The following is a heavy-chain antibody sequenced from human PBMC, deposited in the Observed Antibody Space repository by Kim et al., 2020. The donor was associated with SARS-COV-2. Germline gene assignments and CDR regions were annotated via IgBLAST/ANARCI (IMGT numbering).Heavy chain of an antibody. Sequence: GGSLRHSCAASGFTFSDYYMSWIRQAPGKGLEWVSYISSSSSYTNYADSVKGRFTISRDNAKNSLYLQMNSLRAEDTAVYYCARDHNTYYYDSSGYYRALTPEYYYYGMDVWGQGTTVTVSS. CDR1: GFTFSDYY. V-gene: IGHV3-11*05. CDR2: ISSSSSYT. D-gene: IGHD3-22*01. J-gene: IGHJ6*02. CDR3: ARDHNTYYYDSSGYYRALTPEYYYYGMDV.